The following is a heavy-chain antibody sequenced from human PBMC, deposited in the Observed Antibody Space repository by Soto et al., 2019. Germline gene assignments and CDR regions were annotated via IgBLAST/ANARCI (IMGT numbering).Heavy chain of an antibody. CDR3: ARDNNFWSGYYTGIRGVYYYGMDV. Sequence: ETLSLTCTVSGGSISSSSYYWGWIRQPPGKGLEWIGSIYYSGSTNYNPSLKSRVTISVDTSKNQFSLKLSSVTAADTAVYYCARDNNFWSGYYTGIRGVYYYGMDVWGQGTTVTVSS. V-gene: IGHV4-39*07. CDR1: GGSISSSSYY. J-gene: IGHJ6*02. CDR2: IYYSGST. D-gene: IGHD3-3*01.